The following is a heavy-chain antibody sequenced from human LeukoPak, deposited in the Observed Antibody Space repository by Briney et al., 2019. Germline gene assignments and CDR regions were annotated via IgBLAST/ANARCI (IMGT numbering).Heavy chain of an antibody. J-gene: IGHJ3*02. CDR3: AREAYNWNIDVFDI. D-gene: IGHD1/OR15-1a*01. V-gene: IGHV3-48*03. CDR2: ISSSGSTI. Sequence: GGSLRLSCAASGFTFSSYEMNWVRQAPGKGLEWVSYISSSGSTIYYADSVKGRFTISRDNAKNSLYLQMNSLRAEDTAVYYCAREAYNWNIDVFDIWGQGTMVTVSS. CDR1: GFTFSSYE.